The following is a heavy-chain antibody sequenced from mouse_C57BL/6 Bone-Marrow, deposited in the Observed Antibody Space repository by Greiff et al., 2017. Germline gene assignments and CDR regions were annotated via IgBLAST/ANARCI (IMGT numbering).Heavy chain of an antibody. D-gene: IGHD1-1*01. Sequence: EVQLQQSGAELVRPGSSVKMSCKTSGYTFTSYGINWVKQRPGQGLEWIGYIYIGNGYTEYNEKFKGKATLTSDTSSSTASMQLSSLTSEDSAIYFCARGEHDYYGSRHRYFDVWGTGTTVTVSS. V-gene: IGHV1-58*01. CDR2: IYIGNGYT. CDR3: ARGEHDYYGSRHRYFDV. J-gene: IGHJ1*03. CDR1: GYTFTSYG.